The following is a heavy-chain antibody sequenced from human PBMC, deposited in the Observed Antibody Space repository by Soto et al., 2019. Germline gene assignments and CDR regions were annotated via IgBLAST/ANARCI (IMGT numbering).Heavy chain of an antibody. V-gene: IGHV5-10-1*01. D-gene: IGHD5-18*01. CDR2: IDPSDSYT. CDR1: GYSFTSYW. J-gene: IGHJ5*02. Sequence: GESLKISCKGSGYSFTSYWISWVRQMPGKGLEWMGRIDPSDSYTNYSPSFQGHVTISADKSISTAYLQWSSLKASDTAMYYCARQLGYSYGSGDGWFDPWGQGTLVTVSS. CDR3: ARQLGYSYGSGDGWFDP.